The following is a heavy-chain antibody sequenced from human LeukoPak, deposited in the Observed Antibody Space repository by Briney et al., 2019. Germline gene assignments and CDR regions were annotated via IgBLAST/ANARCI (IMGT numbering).Heavy chain of an antibody. V-gene: IGHV3-48*03. Sequence: GGSLRLSCAASGFTFSSYEMHWVRQAPGKGLEWVSYISSSGSTIYYADSVKGRFTISRDNAKNSLYLQMNSLRAEDTAVYYCARDQSNEGATNRDNWFDPWGQGTLVTVSS. J-gene: IGHJ5*02. CDR1: GFTFSSYE. D-gene: IGHD1-26*01. CDR2: ISSSGSTI. CDR3: ARDQSNEGATNRDNWFDP.